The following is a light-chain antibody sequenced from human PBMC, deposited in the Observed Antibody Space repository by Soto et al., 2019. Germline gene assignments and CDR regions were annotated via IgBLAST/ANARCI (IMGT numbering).Light chain of an antibody. Sequence: DIQMTQSPSSLSASVGDRVTIICRASQSISSYLNWYQQKPGKAPKLLIYDASSLESGVPSRFSGSGSGTEFTLTISSLQPDDFATYYCQQYNSYSFGQGTKVDI. CDR1: QSISSY. CDR3: QQYNSYS. CDR2: DAS. J-gene: IGKJ1*01. V-gene: IGKV1-5*02.